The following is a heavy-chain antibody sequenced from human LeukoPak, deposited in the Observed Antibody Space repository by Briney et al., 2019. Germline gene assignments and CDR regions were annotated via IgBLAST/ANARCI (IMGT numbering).Heavy chain of an antibody. V-gene: IGHV3-23*01. Sequence: PGGSLRLSCAASGFTFSSYSMTWVRQTPGKGLEWVSSISGSGGSTYYTDSVKGRFTISRGNSKNTVFLQVNSLRAEDTAVYYCARWGVSGTSWFDPWGQGTLVTVSS. CDR1: GFTFSSYS. J-gene: IGHJ5*02. D-gene: IGHD6-19*01. CDR2: ISGSGGST. CDR3: ARWGVSGTSWFDP.